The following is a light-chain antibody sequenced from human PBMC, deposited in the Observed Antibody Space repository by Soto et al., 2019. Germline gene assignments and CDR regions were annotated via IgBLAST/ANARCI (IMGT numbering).Light chain of an antibody. J-gene: IGLJ2*01. CDR1: SSDVGGYNY. CDR2: EVS. CDR3: SSHTSSSTVV. Sequence: QPVLTQPASVSGSPGQSITISCTGTSSDVGGYNYVSWYQQHPGKAPRLMISEVSNRPSGISNRFSGSKSGNTASLTISGLQAEDEADYYCSSHTSSSTVVFGGGTKVTVL. V-gene: IGLV2-14*01.